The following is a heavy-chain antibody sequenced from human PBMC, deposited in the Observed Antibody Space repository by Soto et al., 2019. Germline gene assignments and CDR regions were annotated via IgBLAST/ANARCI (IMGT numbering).Heavy chain of an antibody. CDR1: GFTFSSYV. J-gene: IGHJ4*02. CDR2: LSGSGGST. CDR3: AKVPSRYYYDTSGYDY. D-gene: IGHD3-22*01. V-gene: IGHV3-23*01. Sequence: PGGSLRLSCAASGFTFSSYVMSWVRQAPGKGLEWVSALSGSGGSTYYADSVKGRFTISRDNSKNTLYLQMNSLRADDTAVYYCAKVPSRYYYDTSGYDYWGQGTLVTVSS.